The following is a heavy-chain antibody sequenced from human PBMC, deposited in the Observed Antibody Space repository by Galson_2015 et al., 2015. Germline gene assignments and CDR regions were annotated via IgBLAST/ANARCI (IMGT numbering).Heavy chain of an antibody. CDR2: INAGNGNT. Sequence: VKVSCKASGYTFTSYAMHWVRQAPGQRLEWMGWINAGNGNTKYSQKFQGRVTITRDTSASTAYMELSSLRSEDTAVYYCARSDIVVVVAASKLSQRMSAFDIWGQGTMVTVSS. D-gene: IGHD2-15*01. J-gene: IGHJ3*02. V-gene: IGHV1-3*01. CDR1: GYTFTSYA. CDR3: ARSDIVVVVAASKLSQRMSAFDI.